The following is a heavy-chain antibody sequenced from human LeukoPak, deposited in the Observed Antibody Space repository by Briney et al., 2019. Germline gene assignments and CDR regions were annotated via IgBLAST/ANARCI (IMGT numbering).Heavy chain of an antibody. D-gene: IGHD1-26*01. Sequence: SGTLSLTCAVSGGSISSSNWWGWVRQPPGKGLEWIGEIYHSGSTNYNPSLKSRATISVDKSKNQFSLKLSSVTAADTAVYYCARQREAYYYYMDVWGKGTTVTVSS. V-gene: IGHV4-4*02. CDR2: IYHSGST. J-gene: IGHJ6*03. CDR3: ARQREAYYYYMDV. CDR1: GGSISSSNW.